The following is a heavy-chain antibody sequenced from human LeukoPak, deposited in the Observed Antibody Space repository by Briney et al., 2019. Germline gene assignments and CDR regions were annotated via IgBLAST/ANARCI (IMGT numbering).Heavy chain of an antibody. CDR1: GGSFSGYY. CDR3: ARGSGRMEGMDV. J-gene: IGHJ6*02. D-gene: IGHD1-1*01. Sequence: SSETLSPTCAVYGGSFSGYYWSWIRQPPGKGLEWIGEINHSGSTNYNPSLKSRVTISVDTSKNQFSLKLSSVTAADTAVYYCARGSGRMEGMDVWGQGTTVTVSS. CDR2: INHSGST. V-gene: IGHV4-34*01.